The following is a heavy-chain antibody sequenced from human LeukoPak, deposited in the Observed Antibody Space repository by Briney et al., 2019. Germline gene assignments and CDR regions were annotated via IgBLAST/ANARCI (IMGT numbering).Heavy chain of an antibody. CDR1: GGSISSYY. D-gene: IGHD3-10*01. V-gene: IGHV4-59*01. CDR3: ARGPGIVRGLRFDY. CDR2: IYYSGST. Sequence: SETLSLTCTVSGGSISSYYWSWIRQPPGRGLEWIGYIYYSGSTNYNPSLKSRVTISVDTSKNQFSLKLSSVTAADTAVYYCARGPGIVRGLRFDYWGQGTLVTVSS. J-gene: IGHJ4*02.